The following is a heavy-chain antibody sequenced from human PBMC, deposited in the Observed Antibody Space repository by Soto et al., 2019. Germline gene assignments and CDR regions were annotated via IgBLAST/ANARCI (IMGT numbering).Heavy chain of an antibody. Sequence: GGSLRLSCAASGFTFSSYAMTWVRQAPGKGLEWDSAITASGDTTYYADSVTGRFTIYPDTSKSTMYLQMNSLRAEDTAVSYWAQGRGLVTPPSWGQGTLVTVSS. D-gene: IGHD2-15*01. J-gene: IGHJ4*02. CDR2: ITASGDTT. V-gene: IGHV3-23*01. CDR1: GFTFSSYA. CDR3: AQGRGLVTPPS.